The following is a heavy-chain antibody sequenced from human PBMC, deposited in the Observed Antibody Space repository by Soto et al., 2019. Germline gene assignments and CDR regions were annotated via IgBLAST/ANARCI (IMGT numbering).Heavy chain of an antibody. Sequence: GGSLRLSCVASGFNFSSYALSWVRQAPGGGLEWVSSISGRCDSTYYADSVKGRFAISRDNSKNTLYLQMDSLRAEDTAVYFCAKLRSSMAVAGLNYWGHGNLVTVSS. CDR3: AKLRSSMAVAGLNY. J-gene: IGHJ4*01. CDR2: ISGRCDST. CDR1: GFNFSSYA. D-gene: IGHD6-19*01. V-gene: IGHV3-23*01.